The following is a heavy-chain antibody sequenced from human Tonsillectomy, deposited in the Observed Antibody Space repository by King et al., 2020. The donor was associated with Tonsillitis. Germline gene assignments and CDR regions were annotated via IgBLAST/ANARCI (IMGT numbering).Heavy chain of an antibody. Sequence: VQLVESGGDLVQPGGSLRISCSASGFSFSGYWMSWVRQAPGKGMEWVANINHDGTAEYYVDSVKGRFSISRVNAKNSLYLHMHSLRAEDTALYYCSRPEGGGAWGGSRYWGQGTLVTVSS. V-gene: IGHV3-7*03. D-gene: IGHD3-16*01. CDR1: GFSFSGYW. CDR2: INHDGTAE. J-gene: IGHJ4*02. CDR3: SRPEGGGAWGGSRY.